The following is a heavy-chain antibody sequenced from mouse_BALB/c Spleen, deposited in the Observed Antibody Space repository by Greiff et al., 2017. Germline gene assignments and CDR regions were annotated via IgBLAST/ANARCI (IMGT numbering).Heavy chain of an antibody. Sequence: EVKLMESGAELVKPGASVKLSCTASGFNIKDTYMHWVKQRPEQGLEWIGRIDPANGNTKYDPKFQGKATITADTSSNTAYLQLSSLTSEDTAVYYCARSYYDYDFDYWGQGTTLTVSS. CDR3: ARSYYDYDFDY. V-gene: IGHV14-3*02. J-gene: IGHJ2*01. CDR1: GFNIKDTY. CDR2: IDPANGNT. D-gene: IGHD2-4*01.